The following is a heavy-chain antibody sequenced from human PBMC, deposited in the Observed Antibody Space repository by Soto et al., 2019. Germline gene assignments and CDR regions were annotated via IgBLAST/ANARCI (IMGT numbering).Heavy chain of an antibody. CDR1: GGSISSGGYY. D-gene: IGHD3-10*01. CDR3: ARMRHYYYGSGSYYRDFDY. CDR2: IYYSGST. J-gene: IGHJ4*02. V-gene: IGHV4-31*03. Sequence: SETLSLTCTVSGGSISSGGYYWSWIRQHPGKGLEWIGYIYYSGSTYYNPSLKSRVTISVDTSKNQFSLKLSSVTAADTAVYSCARMRHYYYGSGSYYRDFDYWGQGTLVTVSS.